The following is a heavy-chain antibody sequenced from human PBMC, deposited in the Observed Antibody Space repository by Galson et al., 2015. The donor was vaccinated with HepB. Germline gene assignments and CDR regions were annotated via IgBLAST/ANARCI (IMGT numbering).Heavy chain of an antibody. CDR2: IYPGDSDT. D-gene: IGHD2-2*01. J-gene: IGHJ6*03. Sequence: QSGAEVKKPGESLRISCKGSGYSFTSYWIGWVRQMPGKGLEWMGIIYPGDSDTRYSPSFQGQVTISADKSISTAYLQWSSLKASDTAMYYCARHRARYCSSTSCRPGYMDVWGKGTTVTVSS. V-gene: IGHV5-51*01. CDR1: GYSFTSYW. CDR3: ARHRARYCSSTSCRPGYMDV.